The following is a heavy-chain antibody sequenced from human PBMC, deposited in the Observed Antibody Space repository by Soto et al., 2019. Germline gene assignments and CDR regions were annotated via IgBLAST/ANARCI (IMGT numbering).Heavy chain of an antibody. V-gene: IGHV1-69*12. CDR2: IIPISGTA. CDR1: GGTFSSYA. CDR3: ASHYDSSGYDYRGLDY. J-gene: IGHJ4*02. D-gene: IGHD3-22*01. Sequence: QVQLVQSGAEVKKPGSSVKVSCKASGGTFSSYAISWVRQAPGQGLEWMGGIIPISGTADYAQKCQGRVTITADESTGTGNMELSSLRSEDTAVYYCASHYDSSGYDYRGLDYWGQGTLVTVSS.